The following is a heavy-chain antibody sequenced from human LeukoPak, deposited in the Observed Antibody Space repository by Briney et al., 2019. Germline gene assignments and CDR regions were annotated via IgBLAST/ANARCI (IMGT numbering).Heavy chain of an antibody. V-gene: IGHV4-59*01. J-gene: IGHJ4*02. CDR1: GGSISSYY. D-gene: IGHD5-18*01. CDR3: ARAKRGYNYGPLDL. CDR2: IYYSGST. Sequence: PSETLSLTCTVSGGSISSYYWSWIRQPPGKGVEWIGYIYYSGSTNYNPSLKSRVTISIDTSKNQLSLKLTSVSAADTAVYFCARAKRGYNYGPLDLWGQGTLVTVSS.